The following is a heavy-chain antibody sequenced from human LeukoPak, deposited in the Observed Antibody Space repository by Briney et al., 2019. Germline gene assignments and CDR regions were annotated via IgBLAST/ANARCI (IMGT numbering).Heavy chain of an antibody. J-gene: IGHJ4*02. CDR3: ARIRQRDGHNPSPYYFDY. D-gene: IGHD6-6*01. CDR2: IDWDDDK. CDR1: GFSLSTSGMC. V-gene: IGHV2-70*11. Sequence: SGPTLVNPTQTLTLTCTFSGFSLSTSGMCVSWIRQPPGKALEWLARIDWDDDKYYSTSLKTRLTISKDTSKNQVVLTMTNMDPVDTATYYCARIRQRDGHNPSPYYFDYWGQGTLVTVSS.